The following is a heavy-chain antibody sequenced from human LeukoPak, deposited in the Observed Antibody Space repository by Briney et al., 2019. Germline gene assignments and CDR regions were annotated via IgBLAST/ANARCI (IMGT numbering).Heavy chain of an antibody. Sequence: PSETLSLTCTVSGVSIFSYYWNWIRQPPGKGLEWIGYIYYSGITDYNPSLKSRVTISIDTSKKQFSLKLRSVTAADTAIYYCARQKMFDSWGQGTLVTVSS. CDR2: IYYSGIT. V-gene: IGHV4-59*08. J-gene: IGHJ4*02. CDR1: GVSIFSYY. CDR3: ARQKMFDS.